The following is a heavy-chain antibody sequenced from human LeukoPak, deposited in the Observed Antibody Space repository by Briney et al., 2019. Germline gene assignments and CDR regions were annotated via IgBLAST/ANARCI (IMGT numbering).Heavy chain of an antibody. J-gene: IGHJ4*02. CDR1: GFYFGSFW. V-gene: IGHV3-7*01. Sequence: SGGSLRLSCVVSGFYFGSFWMTWVRQAPGKGLDWVANIKYDGSEIYYADSVKGRFTISRDNANSSLYLQVNNLRVGDTGIYYCARSYQLDHWGQGTLVTVSS. D-gene: IGHD2-2*01. CDR2: IKYDGSEI. CDR3: ARSYQLDH.